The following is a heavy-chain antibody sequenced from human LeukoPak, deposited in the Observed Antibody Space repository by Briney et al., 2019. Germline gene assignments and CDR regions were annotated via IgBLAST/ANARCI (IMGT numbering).Heavy chain of an antibody. Sequence: GGSLRLSCAASGFTFSSYSMNWVRQAPGKGLEWVSSISSSSSYIYYADSVKGRFTISRDNAKNSLYLQMNSLRAEDTAVYYCGRARSVSGGPYFASGAQGTRATVPP. CDR2: ISSSSSYI. CDR3: GRARSVSGGPYFAS. CDR1: GFTFSSYS. J-gene: IGHJ4*02. D-gene: IGHD3-10*01. V-gene: IGHV3-21*01.